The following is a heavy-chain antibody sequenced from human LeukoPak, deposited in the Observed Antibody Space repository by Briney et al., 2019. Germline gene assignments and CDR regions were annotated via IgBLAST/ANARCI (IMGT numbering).Heavy chain of an antibody. CDR1: GFIFSDYY. V-gene: IGHV3-72*01. CDR3: TRCPSSAYHPDY. D-gene: IGHD3-3*01. J-gene: IGHJ4*02. Sequence: GGSLCPSRAVSGFIFSDYYIDWVRQAPGKGLEWVGRSRNKVDGYTIEYAASVKGRFIISRDDSQKSLYLQMNSLKTDDTAVYYCTRCPSSAYHPDYWGQGTLVTVSS. CDR2: SRNKVDGYTI.